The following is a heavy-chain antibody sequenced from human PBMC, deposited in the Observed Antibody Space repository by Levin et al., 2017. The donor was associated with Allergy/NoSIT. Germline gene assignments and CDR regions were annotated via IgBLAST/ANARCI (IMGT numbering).Heavy chain of an antibody. CDR2: IIWDSSNM. CDR3: ARDARSYFYSMDV. Sequence: SLKISCAASGFTFDDYAMHWVRQVPGKGLEWVSGIIWDSSNMGQADPVKGRFTISRDDAKKSLYLQMNRLTPEDTALYFCARDARSYFYSMDVWGQGTMVTVPS. V-gene: IGHV3-9*01. CDR1: GFTFDDYA. J-gene: IGHJ6*02. D-gene: IGHD3-10*01.